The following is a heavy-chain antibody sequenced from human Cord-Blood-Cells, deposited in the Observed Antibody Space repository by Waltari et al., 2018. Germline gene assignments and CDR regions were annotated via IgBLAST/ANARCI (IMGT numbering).Heavy chain of an antibody. CDR2: IVVGSGNT. CDR3: AATLYCSSTSCYSMDV. J-gene: IGHJ6*03. V-gene: IGHV1-58*01. CDR1: GFTFTSSA. Sequence: QMQLVQSGPEVKKPGTSVKVSCKASGFTFTSSAVQWVRQARGQRLEWIGWIVVGSGNTNYAQKFQERVTITRDMSTSTAYMELSSLRSEDTAVYYCAATLYCSSTSCYSMDVWGKGTTVTVSS. D-gene: IGHD2-2*02.